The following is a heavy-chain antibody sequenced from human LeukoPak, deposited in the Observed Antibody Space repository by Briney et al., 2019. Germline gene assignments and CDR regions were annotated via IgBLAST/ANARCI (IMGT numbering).Heavy chain of an antibody. D-gene: IGHD1-7*01. V-gene: IGHV1-46*01. CDR2: INPSGGST. J-gene: IGHJ4*02. CDR3: VRRGGSNNWNYAPFDY. CDR1: GYTFTSYY. Sequence: ASVRVSCKASGYTFTSYYMHWVRQAPGQGLEWMGIINPSGGSTSYAQKFQGRVTITTDESTSTAYMELSSLRSEDTAVYYCVRRGGSNNWNYAPFDYWGQGTLVTVSS.